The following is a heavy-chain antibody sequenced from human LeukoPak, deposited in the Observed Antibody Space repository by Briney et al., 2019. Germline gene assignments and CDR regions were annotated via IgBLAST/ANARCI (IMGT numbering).Heavy chain of an antibody. CDR2: IKQDGSEK. Sequence: GGSLRLSCAASGFTFSSYAMSWVRQAPGKGLEWVANIKQDGSEKYYVDSVKGRFTISRDNAKNSLYLQMNSLRAEDTAVYYCARGEEAFDIWGQGTMVTVSS. V-gene: IGHV3-7*01. J-gene: IGHJ3*02. CDR1: GFTFSSYA. CDR3: ARGEEAFDI.